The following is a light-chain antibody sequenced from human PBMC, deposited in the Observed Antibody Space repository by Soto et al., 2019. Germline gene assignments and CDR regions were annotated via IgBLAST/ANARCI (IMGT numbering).Light chain of an antibody. J-gene: IGLJ2*01. CDR3: ASWDGSLKHIL. CDR1: SSNMGTNT. CDR2: SDN. Sequence: QSVLTQPPSASGTPGQRVTISCSGSSSNMGTNTVNWYQQLPRAAPKLLIYSDNQRPSGVPDRFSGSKSGTSASLAITGLQSEDEADYYCASWDGSLKHILFGGWTKRTVL. V-gene: IGLV1-44*01.